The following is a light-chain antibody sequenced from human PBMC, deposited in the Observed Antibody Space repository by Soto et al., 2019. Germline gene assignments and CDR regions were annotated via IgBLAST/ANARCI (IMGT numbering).Light chain of an antibody. J-gene: IGKJ1*01. V-gene: IGKV1-39*01. CDR3: QQSYTTPWT. Sequence: DIQITQSPSSRSVSVGDGVTITCRASQSISNYLNWYQQRPGRAPRLLIHSASTLQSGVPSRFSGSGSGTHFTLTISSLQPEDFATYSCQQSYTTPWTFGLGTKVDIK. CDR1: QSISNY. CDR2: SAS.